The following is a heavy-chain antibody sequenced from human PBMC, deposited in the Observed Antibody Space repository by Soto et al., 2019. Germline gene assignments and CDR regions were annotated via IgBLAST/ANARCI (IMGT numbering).Heavy chain of an antibody. CDR3: ARGREYSFGYNWFDP. CDR1: GYPFTSYH. Sequence: QVQLVQSGAEVRKPGASVKLSCQTSGYPFTSYHMHWVRQAPGQGLEWLGVINPTEGRTRFSQKFQDRVTMTRDTSTSTVYMELSSLRSDDTAIYFCARGREYSFGYNWFDPWCPGTLVTVSS. J-gene: IGHJ5*02. D-gene: IGHD4-4*01. CDR2: INPTEGRT. V-gene: IGHV1-46*01.